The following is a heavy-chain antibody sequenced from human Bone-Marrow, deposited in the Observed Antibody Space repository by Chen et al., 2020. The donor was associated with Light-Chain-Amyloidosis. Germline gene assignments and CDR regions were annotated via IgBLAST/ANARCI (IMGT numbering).Heavy chain of an antibody. Sequence: EVQLVESGGGLVQPGGSLRLSCSASGFTFTTYWMHWVRQAPGRGLVWVSRINNVGSGTLYADSLKGRFTVSRDNARNTLYLQMNSLGAEDTAVYYCARGGLDHAFDVWGQGTRVTVSS. CDR3: ARGGLDHAFDV. CDR2: INNVGSGT. D-gene: IGHD3-9*01. CDR1: GFTFTTYW. J-gene: IGHJ3*01. V-gene: IGHV3-74*01.